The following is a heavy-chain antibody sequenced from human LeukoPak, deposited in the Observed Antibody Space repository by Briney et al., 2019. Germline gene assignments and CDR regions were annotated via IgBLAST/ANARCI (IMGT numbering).Heavy chain of an antibody. J-gene: IGHJ4*02. CDR3: AKDLGSGWLTLDY. D-gene: IGHD6-19*01. Sequence: GGSLRLSCAASGFTFSNAWMSWVRQAPGKRLEWVGRIKSKTDGGTTDYAAPVKGRFTISRDDSKNTLYLQMNSLKTEDTAVYYCAKDLGSGWLTLDYWGQGTLVTVSS. CDR1: GFTFSNAW. CDR2: IKSKTDGGTT. V-gene: IGHV3-15*01.